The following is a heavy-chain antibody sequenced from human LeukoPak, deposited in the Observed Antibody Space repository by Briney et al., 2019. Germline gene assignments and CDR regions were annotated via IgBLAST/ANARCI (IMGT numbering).Heavy chain of an antibody. Sequence: PSETLSLTCTVSGGSISSTSYYWGWIRQPPGQGLEWIGSINYSGRTFYNPSLKSQVTISVDTSKNQFSLDLTYVTAADTALYFCGRRGAGLNWFDPWGQGTLVTVSS. J-gene: IGHJ5*02. CDR3: GRRGAGLNWFDP. CDR1: GGSISSTSYY. V-gene: IGHV4-39*01. CDR2: INYSGRT. D-gene: IGHD3/OR15-3a*01.